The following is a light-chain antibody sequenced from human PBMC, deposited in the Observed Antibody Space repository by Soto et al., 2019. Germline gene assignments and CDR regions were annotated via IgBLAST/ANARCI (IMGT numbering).Light chain of an antibody. V-gene: IGKV3-20*01. CDR3: QQYGSSSYT. Sequence: DIVLTQSPGTLSLSPGERATLSCRASQSVSSTYLAWYQQNPGQAPRLLIYGASSRATGIPDRFSGSGSGTDFTLTIDRLEPEDFAVYFCQQYGSSSYTFGQGTKLEIK. CDR1: QSVSSTY. CDR2: GAS. J-gene: IGKJ2*01.